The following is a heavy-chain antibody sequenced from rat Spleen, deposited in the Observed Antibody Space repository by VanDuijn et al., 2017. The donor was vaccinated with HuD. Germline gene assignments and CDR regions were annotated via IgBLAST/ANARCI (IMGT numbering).Heavy chain of an antibody. CDR1: GFTFSDYY. CDR3: ARHAYYDGYYHWYFDF. CDR2: ISYDGSST. V-gene: IGHV5-29*01. Sequence: EVQLVESGGGLVQPGRSLKLSCAASGFTFSDYYMAWVRQAPTKGLEWVATISYDGSSTYYRDSVKGRFTISRENAKSTLYLQMDSLRSEDTATYYCARHAYYDGYYHWYFDFWGPGTMVTVSS. D-gene: IGHD1-12*03. J-gene: IGHJ1*01.